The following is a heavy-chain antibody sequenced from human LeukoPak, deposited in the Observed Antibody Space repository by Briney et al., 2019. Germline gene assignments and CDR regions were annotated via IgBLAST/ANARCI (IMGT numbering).Heavy chain of an antibody. CDR3: AKVFSGSYLRGSPFDY. CDR1: GFTFSSYG. J-gene: IGHJ4*02. CDR2: VSNRGGST. Sequence: GGSLRLSCAASGFTFSSYGMHWVRQAPGKGLEWVSAVSNRGGSTYYAGSVKGRFTISRDNSKNTLYLQMNSLRAEDTAVYYCAKVFSGSYLRGSPFDYWGQGTLVTVSS. V-gene: IGHV3-NL1*01. D-gene: IGHD1-26*01.